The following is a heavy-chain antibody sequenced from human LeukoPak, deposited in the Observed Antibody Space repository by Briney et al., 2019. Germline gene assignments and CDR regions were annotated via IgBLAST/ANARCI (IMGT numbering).Heavy chain of an antibody. J-gene: IGHJ5*02. CDR2: IFYSGST. D-gene: IGHD1-1*01. Sequence: SETLSLTCTISGGSISSGGFYWSWIRQHPGKGLEWLGYIFYSGSTFYNPSLKSRVTISVDTSKNQFSLKLSSVTVADTAVYYCARVHDGGGVWFDPWGQGTLVTVSS. CDR1: GGSISSGGFY. V-gene: IGHV4-31*03. CDR3: ARVHDGGGVWFDP.